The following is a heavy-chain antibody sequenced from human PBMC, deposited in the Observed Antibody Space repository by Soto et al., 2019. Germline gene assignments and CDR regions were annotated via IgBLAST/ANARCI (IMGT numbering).Heavy chain of an antibody. CDR3: ARGITIFGVETHDAFDI. V-gene: IGHV4-59*01. CDR2: IYYGGST. CDR1: GGSISSYY. J-gene: IGHJ3*02. D-gene: IGHD3-3*01. Sequence: SETLSLTCTVSGGSISSYYWSWIRQPPGKGLEWIGYIYYGGSTNYNPSLKSRVTISVDTSKNQFSLKLSSVTAADTAVYYCARGITIFGVETHDAFDIWGQGTMVTVSS.